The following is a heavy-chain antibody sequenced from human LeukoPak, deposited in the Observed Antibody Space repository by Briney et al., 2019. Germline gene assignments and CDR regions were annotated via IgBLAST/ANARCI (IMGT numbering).Heavy chain of an antibody. D-gene: IGHD3-10*01. V-gene: IGHV4-39*07. CDR1: GFTFSSYS. J-gene: IGHJ4*02. CDR3: ARDGYYYYGSGSYSLPFDY. Sequence: GSLRLSCAASGFTFSSYSMNWVRQPPGKGLEWIGSIYYSGSTYYNPSLKSRVTISVDTSKNQFSLKLNSVTAADTAVYYCARDGYYYYGSGSYSLPFDYWGQGTLVTVSS. CDR2: IYYSGST.